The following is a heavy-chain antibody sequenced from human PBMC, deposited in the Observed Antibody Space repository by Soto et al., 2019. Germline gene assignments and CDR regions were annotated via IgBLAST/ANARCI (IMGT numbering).Heavy chain of an antibody. V-gene: IGHV3-23*01. CDR2: ISGSGGST. CDR1: GFTFISYA. J-gene: IGHJ6*02. Sequence: PWGSLRLSCAASGFTFISYAISFFRHSPVKGREWVSAISGSGGSTYYADSVKGRFTISRDNSKNTLYLQMNSLRAEDTAVYYCAKDLNEYYYYGMDVWGQGTTVTVSS. D-gene: IGHD1-1*01. CDR3: AKDLNEYYYYGMDV.